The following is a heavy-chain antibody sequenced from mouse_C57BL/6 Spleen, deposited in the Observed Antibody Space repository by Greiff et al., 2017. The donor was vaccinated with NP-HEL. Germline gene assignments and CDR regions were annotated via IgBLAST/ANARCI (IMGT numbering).Heavy chain of an antibody. Sequence: EVMLVESGGGLVKPGGSLKLSCAASGFTFSSYAMSWVRQTPEKRLEWVATISDGGSYTYYPDNVKGRFTISRDNAKNNLYLQMSHLKSEDTAMYYCARDVGGYYPYWYFDVWGTGTTVTVSS. CDR3: ARDVGGYYPYWYFDV. CDR1: GFTFSSYA. J-gene: IGHJ1*03. D-gene: IGHD2-3*01. V-gene: IGHV5-4*01. CDR2: ISDGGSYT.